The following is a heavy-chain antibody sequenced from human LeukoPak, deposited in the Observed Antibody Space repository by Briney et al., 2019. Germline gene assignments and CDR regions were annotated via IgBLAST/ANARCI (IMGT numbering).Heavy chain of an antibody. V-gene: IGHV1-46*01. D-gene: IGHD3-3*01. Sequence: ASVKVSCEASGYTFTNYYMHWVRQAPGQGLEWMGVIHPSGGATRYTQKFQGRVTMTRDTSTSTVYIQLSSLRSEDTAVYYCARGQIFETMDVWGQGTTVTVS. CDR1: GYTFTNYY. CDR3: ARGQIFETMDV. CDR2: IHPSGGAT. J-gene: IGHJ6*02.